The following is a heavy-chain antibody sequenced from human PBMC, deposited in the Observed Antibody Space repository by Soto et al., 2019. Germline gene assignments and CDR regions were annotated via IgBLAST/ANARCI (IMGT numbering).Heavy chain of an antibody. CDR3: ARDGAPIVVVPAAIGLDYGMDV. V-gene: IGHV1-69*01. CDR1: GGTFSSYA. CDR2: IIPIFGTA. Sequence: QVQLVQSGAEVKKPGSSVKVSCKASGGTFSSYAISWVRQAPGQGLEWMGGIIPIFGTANYAQKFQGRVTITADESTSTAYMELSSLRSEDTAVYYCARDGAPIVVVPAAIGLDYGMDVWGQGTTVTVSS. J-gene: IGHJ6*02. D-gene: IGHD2-2*01.